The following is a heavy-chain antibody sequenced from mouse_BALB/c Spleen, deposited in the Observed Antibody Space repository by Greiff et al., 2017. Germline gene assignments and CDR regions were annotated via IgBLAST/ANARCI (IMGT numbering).Heavy chain of an antibody. CDR2: IRNKANGYTT. Sequence: EVHLVESGGGLVQPGGSLRLSCATSGFTFTDYYMSWVRQPPGKALEWLGFIRNKANGYTTEYSASVKGRFTISRDNSQSILYLQMNTLRAEDSATYYCARDSDYYGSEWYFDVWGAGTTVTVSS. CDR3: ARDSDYYGSEWYFDV. J-gene: IGHJ1*01. D-gene: IGHD1-1*01. CDR1: GFTFTDYY. V-gene: IGHV7-3*02.